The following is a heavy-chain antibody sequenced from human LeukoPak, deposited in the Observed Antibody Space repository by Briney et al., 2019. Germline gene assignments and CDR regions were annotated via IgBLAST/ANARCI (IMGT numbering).Heavy chain of an antibody. V-gene: IGHV4-61*05. CDR2: IYYSGST. CDR3: ARHVHCSGGTCYHYGMED. J-gene: IGHJ6*02. CDR1: GGSISSCSHS. Sequence: SESLSLTCTVSGGSISSCSHSWGWIRQPPGKGSDGIGFIYYSGSTNYNPSLKSPVTISVATSQNHFSLKLSSVTAADTAVYYCARHVHCSGGTCYHYGMEDWGQGTTVTVSS. D-gene: IGHD2-15*01.